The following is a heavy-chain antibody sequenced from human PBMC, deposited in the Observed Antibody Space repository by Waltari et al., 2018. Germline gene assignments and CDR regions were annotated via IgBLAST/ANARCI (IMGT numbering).Heavy chain of an antibody. V-gene: IGHV4-30-4*01. CDR2: IHSTGST. CDR1: GGSFPSGDYY. Sequence: QVQLQESGPGLVKPSQTLSLTCTVSGGSFPSGDYYWSWIRRPPGGGLEWIGYIHSTGSTYYHPSLKSRVSMSIGTSTNQLSLSLYSVTAADTAVYYCARDTYSGYDFGVWGQGTTVTVSS. CDR3: ARDTYSGYDFGV. J-gene: IGHJ6*02. D-gene: IGHD5-12*01.